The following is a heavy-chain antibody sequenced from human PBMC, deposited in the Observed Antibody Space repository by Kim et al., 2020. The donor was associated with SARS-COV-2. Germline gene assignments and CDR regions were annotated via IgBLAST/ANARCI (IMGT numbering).Heavy chain of an antibody. D-gene: IGHD1-20*01. V-gene: IGHV3-23*01. J-gene: IGHJ4*02. Sequence: YYADSVKGRFTISRDNSQSTLHLQMNSLRAEDTAIYYCAKLTGASPIDYWGQGTLVTVSS. CDR3: AKLTGASPIDY.